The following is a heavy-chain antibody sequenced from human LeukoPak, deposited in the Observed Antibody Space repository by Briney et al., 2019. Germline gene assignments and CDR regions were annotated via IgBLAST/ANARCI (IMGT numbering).Heavy chain of an antibody. CDR3: ARVGGGNCFDY. J-gene: IGHJ4*02. Sequence: ASVKVSCKASGGTFSSYAISWVRQAPGQGLEWMGGIIPIFGTANYAQKFQGRVTITADESTSTAYMELSNLRSEDTAVYYCARVGGGNCFDYWGQGTLVTVSS. CDR1: GGTFSSYA. V-gene: IGHV1-69*01. D-gene: IGHD4-23*01. CDR2: IIPIFGTA.